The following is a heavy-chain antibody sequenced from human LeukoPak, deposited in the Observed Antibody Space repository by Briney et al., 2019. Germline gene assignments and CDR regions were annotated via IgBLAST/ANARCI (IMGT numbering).Heavy chain of an antibody. CDR1: GGSISSNNYY. Sequence: SETLSLTCTVSGGSISSNNYYWGWIRQPPGKGLEWIGSIYYSGSTYYNPSLKSRVTISVDTSKNQFSLKLSSVTAADTAVYYCARFAFGYQLLRSFDYWGQGTLVTVSS. D-gene: IGHD2-2*01. CDR2: IYYSGST. V-gene: IGHV4-39*07. CDR3: ARFAFGYQLLRSFDY. J-gene: IGHJ4*02.